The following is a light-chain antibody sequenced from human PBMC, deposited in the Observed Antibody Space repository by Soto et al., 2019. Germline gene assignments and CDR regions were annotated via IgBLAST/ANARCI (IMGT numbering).Light chain of an antibody. V-gene: IGLV2-14*01. CDR2: DVS. CDR1: SSDVGGYNY. J-gene: IGLJ1*01. Sequence: QSALTQPASVSGSPGQSITISCTGTSSDVGGYNYVSWYQQHPGKAPKLMIYDVSNRPSGVSNRFSGSKSGNTASLTISGLQAEDEADYYCSSYTSSSTLNYVFGTGPQLTVL. CDR3: SSYTSSSTLNYV.